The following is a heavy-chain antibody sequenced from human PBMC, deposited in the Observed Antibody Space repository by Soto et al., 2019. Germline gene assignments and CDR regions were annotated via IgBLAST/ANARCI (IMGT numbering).Heavy chain of an antibody. CDR2: ISSSSSVI. CDR1: GFTFSTYS. Sequence: EGQLVESGGGLVQPGGSLRLSCAVSGFTFSTYSMTWVRQAPGKGLEWVSYISSSSSVIYYADSVKGRITVSRDNAKNSLYLQMHSLRAEDTAVYYCARYLIIPRAFDIWGQGPTVTVSS. D-gene: IGHD2-21*01. J-gene: IGHJ3*02. CDR3: ARYLIIPRAFDI. V-gene: IGHV3-48*04.